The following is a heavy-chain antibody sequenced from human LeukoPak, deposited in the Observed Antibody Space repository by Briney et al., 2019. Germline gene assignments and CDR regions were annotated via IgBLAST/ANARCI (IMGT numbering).Heavy chain of an antibody. V-gene: IGHV3-23*01. J-gene: IGHJ4*02. CDR1: GFTFSRFA. CDR3: AKDEGRLITNWYRQY. D-gene: IGHD1-1*01. Sequence: PGGSLRLSCAASGFTFSRFAMTWVRQAPGRGLEWISTIEQDSSATYSADSVRGRFAISRDNSKNMLYLQLNSLTAGDTAMYYCAKDEGRLITNWYRQYWGQGTPVTVSS. CDR2: IEQDSSAT.